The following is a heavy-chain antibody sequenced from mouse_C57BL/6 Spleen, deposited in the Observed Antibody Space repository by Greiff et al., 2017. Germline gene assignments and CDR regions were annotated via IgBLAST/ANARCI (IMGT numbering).Heavy chain of an antibody. Sequence: QVQLQQPGAELVRPGTSVKLSCKASGYTFTSYWMHWVKQRPGQGLEWIGVIDPSDSYTNYNQKFKGKATLTVDTSSSTAYMQRSSLTSEDSAVYYCARRSQIYYDPYWYCDVWGTGTTVTVSS. CDR2: IDPSDSYT. J-gene: IGHJ1*03. CDR3: ARRSQIYYDPYWYCDV. D-gene: IGHD2-4*01. CDR1: GYTFTSYW. V-gene: IGHV1-59*01.